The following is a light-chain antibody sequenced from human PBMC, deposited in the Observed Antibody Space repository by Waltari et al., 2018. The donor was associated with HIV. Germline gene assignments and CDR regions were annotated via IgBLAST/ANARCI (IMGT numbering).Light chain of an antibody. V-gene: IGKV1-5*03. CDR3: QQHNSFPS. Sequence: DIQITQSPSTMSAPVGDRVTITCRASPSTSSCLAGYPQKPGKAPQHLIYKASSLESGVPLRFSGSGSETEFTLTISSRQPDDFATYYWQQHNSFPSFDQEIKLEL. CDR2: KAS. CDR1: PSTSSC. J-gene: IGKJ2*01.